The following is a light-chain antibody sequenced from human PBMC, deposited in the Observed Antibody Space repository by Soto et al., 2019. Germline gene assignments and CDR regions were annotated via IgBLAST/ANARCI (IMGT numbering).Light chain of an antibody. CDR2: AAS. CDR1: QSIITY. J-gene: IGKJ1*01. V-gene: IGKV1-39*01. Sequence: DIQMTQSPSSLSASVGDRATITCRASQSIITYLNWYQQKPGKAPKLLIYAASSLQSGVPSRFSGSASGTDFTLTISSLQPEDFATYYCQQSSSTSWTFGQGTKVEIK. CDR3: QQSSSTSWT.